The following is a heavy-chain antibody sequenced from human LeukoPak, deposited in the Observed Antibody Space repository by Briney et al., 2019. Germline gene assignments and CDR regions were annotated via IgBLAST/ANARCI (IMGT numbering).Heavy chain of an antibody. Sequence: GASVKVSCKASGCTFTSYDINWVRQATGQGLEWMGWMNPNSGNTGYAQKFQGRVTMTRNTSISTAYMELSSLRSEDTAVYDCARVSLGYGSGGICYSDWFDPWGQGTLVTVAS. CDR3: ARVSLGYGSGGICYSDWFDP. D-gene: IGHD2-15*01. J-gene: IGHJ5*02. CDR2: MNPNSGNT. CDR1: GCTFTSYD. V-gene: IGHV1-8*02.